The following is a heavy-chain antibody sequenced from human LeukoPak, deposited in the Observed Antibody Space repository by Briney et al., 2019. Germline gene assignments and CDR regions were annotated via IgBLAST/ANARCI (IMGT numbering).Heavy chain of an antibody. D-gene: IGHD4-17*01. CDR3: ARVPDTVTTRGY. CDR2: ISVSSSTI. CDR1: GFTFSTYS. J-gene: IGHJ4*02. V-gene: IGHV3-48*02. Sequence: GGSLRLSCAASGFTFSTYSMNWVRQAPGKGLEWISYISVSSSTIYYADSVKGRFTISRDNAENSLYLQMNSLRDDDTAVYYCARVPDTVTTRGYWGQGTLVTVSS.